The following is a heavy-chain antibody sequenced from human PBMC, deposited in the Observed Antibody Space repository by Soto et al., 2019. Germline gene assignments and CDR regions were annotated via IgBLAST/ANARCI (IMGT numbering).Heavy chain of an antibody. CDR3: ARDLGGDFWGGWAYNWFDP. CDR2: MNPNSGNT. D-gene: IGHD3-3*01. CDR1: GYTFTSYD. J-gene: IGHJ5*02. Sequence: ASVKVSCKASGYTFTSYDINWVRQATGQGLEWMGWMNPNSGNTGYPQKFQGRVTMTRNTSISTAYMELSSLRSEDTAVYYCARDLGGDFWGGWAYNWFDPWGQGTLVTVSS. V-gene: IGHV1-8*01.